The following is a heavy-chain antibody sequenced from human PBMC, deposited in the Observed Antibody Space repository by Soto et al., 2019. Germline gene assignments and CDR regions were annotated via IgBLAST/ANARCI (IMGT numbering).Heavy chain of an antibody. CDR3: ARGRYGDY. Sequence: QVHLVQSGAEVKKPGASVKVSCKASGYTFTSYGITWVRQAPGQGLEWMGWISAHNGNTAYAQKLQGRVIVTRDTSTSTAYMGLRSLRSDGTAVYYCARGRYGDYWGQGAGVTV. D-gene: IGHD1-1*01. V-gene: IGHV1-18*01. J-gene: IGHJ4*02. CDR1: GYTFTSYG. CDR2: ISAHNGNT.